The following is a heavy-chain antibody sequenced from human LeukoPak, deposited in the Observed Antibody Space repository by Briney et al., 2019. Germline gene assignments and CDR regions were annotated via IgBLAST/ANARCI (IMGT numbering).Heavy chain of an antibody. Sequence: ASVKLSCTASGYTFTGYYMHWVRQAPGQGLEWMGWINTNSGGTNYAQKFQGRVTMTRDTSISTAYMELSRLRSDDTAVYYCARDREAVAGRTKNWFDPWGQGTLVTVSS. CDR3: ARDREAVAGRTKNWFDP. J-gene: IGHJ5*02. CDR2: INTNSGGT. D-gene: IGHD6-19*01. CDR1: GYTFTGYY. V-gene: IGHV1-2*02.